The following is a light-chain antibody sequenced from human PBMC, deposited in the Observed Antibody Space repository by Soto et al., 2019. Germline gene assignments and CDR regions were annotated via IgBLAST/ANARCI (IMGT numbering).Light chain of an antibody. V-gene: IGKV3-15*01. CDR2: GAS. CDR1: QSISSD. CDR3: QQHNIWSPWT. Sequence: TPSPDTLPFITRDHNTLSCGASQSISSDLAWYQQKPGQAPRVLIFGASTRATGIPARFSGSGSGTEFTLTISSLQSADFAASYCQQHNIWSPWTFGQGTKVDIK. J-gene: IGKJ1*01.